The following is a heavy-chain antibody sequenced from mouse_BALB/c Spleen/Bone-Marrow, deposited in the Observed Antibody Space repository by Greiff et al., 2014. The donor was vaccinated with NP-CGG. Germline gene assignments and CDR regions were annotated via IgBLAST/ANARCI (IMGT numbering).Heavy chain of an antibody. V-gene: IGHV1-4*01. CDR2: INPCSGYT. CDR1: GYTFTSYT. D-gene: IGHD4-1*01. Sequence: QVQLQQSGAELARPGASVKMSCKASGYTFTSYTMHWVKQRPGQGLEWIGYINPCSGYTNYNQKFKDKATLTADKSSSTAYMQLSSLSAEDSAFYYCAVANWDIGDPFAYWGQGTLVTVSA. CDR3: AVANWDIGDPFAY. J-gene: IGHJ3*01.